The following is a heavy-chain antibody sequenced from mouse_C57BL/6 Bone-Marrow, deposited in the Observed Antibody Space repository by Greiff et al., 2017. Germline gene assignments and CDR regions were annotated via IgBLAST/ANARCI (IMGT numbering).Heavy chain of an antibody. J-gene: IGHJ1*03. Sequence: DVKLVESGPGLAKPSQTLSLTCSVTGYSITSDYWNWIRKFPGNKLEYMGYISYSGSTYYNPSLKSRISITRDTSKNQYYLQLNSVTTEDTATYYCARFAYYYGSNWYFDVWGTGTTVTVSS. D-gene: IGHD1-1*01. CDR1: GYSITSDY. CDR2: ISYSGST. V-gene: IGHV3-8*01. CDR3: ARFAYYYGSNWYFDV.